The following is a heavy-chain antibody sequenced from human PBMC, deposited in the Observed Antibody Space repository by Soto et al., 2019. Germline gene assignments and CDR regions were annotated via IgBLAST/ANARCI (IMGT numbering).Heavy chain of an antibody. CDR1: GGTFSGYA. Sequence: GASVKVSCKASGGTFSGYAISWVRQAPGQGLEWMGGIIPIFGTANYAQKFQGGVTITADESTSTAYMELSSLRSEDTAVYYCARDRVFTMVRGLTYYYFYGMDVWGQGTTVTVSS. J-gene: IGHJ6*02. V-gene: IGHV1-69*13. D-gene: IGHD3-10*01. CDR2: IIPIFGTA. CDR3: ARDRVFTMVRGLTYYYFYGMDV.